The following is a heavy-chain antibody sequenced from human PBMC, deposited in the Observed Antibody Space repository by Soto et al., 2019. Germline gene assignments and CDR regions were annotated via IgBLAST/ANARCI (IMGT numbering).Heavy chain of an antibody. D-gene: IGHD6-19*01. CDR1: GGSISRSNW. CDR3: ARALQWLDEGGYFDY. J-gene: IGHJ4*02. CDR2: IYHSGST. Sequence: QVQLQESRAGLVKPSGTQSLTCAVSGGSISRSNWWSWVRQPPGKGLEWIGEIYHSGSTNYNPSLKSRVTISVDKSKNQFSLKLSSVTAADTAVYYCARALQWLDEGGYFDYWGQGTLVTVSS. V-gene: IGHV4-4*02.